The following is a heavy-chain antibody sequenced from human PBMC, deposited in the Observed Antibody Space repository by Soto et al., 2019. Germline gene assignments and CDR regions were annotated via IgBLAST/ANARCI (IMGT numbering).Heavy chain of an antibody. V-gene: IGHV3-33*01. J-gene: IGHJ5*02. CDR3: ARDSSRVTIFGGFDP. Sequence: GGSLRLSCAASGFTFSSYGMHWVRQAPGKGLEWVAVIWYDGSNKYYADSVKGRFTISRDNSKNTLYLQMNSLRAEDTAVYYWARDSSRVTIFGGFDPWGQGTLVTVSS. D-gene: IGHD3-3*01. CDR2: IWYDGSNK. CDR1: GFTFSSYG.